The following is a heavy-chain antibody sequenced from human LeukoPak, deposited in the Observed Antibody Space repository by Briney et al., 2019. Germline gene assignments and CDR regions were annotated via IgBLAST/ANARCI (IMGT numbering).Heavy chain of an antibody. CDR2: INPSGTT. V-gene: IGHV1-46*01. J-gene: IGHJ4*02. D-gene: IGHD3-22*01. Sequence: ASVKVSCKASGYSFTNYYIYWVRQAPGQGLEWMGLINPSGTTSYAQKFQGRVTMTRDTSTSTVYMELSSLRSEDTAVYYCARDQHPDYYDSSGASGYWGQGTLVTVSS. CDR1: GYSFTNYY. CDR3: ARDQHPDYYDSSGASGY.